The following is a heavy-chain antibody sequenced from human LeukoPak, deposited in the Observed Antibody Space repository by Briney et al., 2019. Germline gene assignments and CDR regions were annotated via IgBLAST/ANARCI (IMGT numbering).Heavy chain of an antibody. D-gene: IGHD1-1*01. V-gene: IGHV3-7*01. Sequence: PGGSLRLSCEASGFTFSSYWMSWVRQAPGKGLEWVANIKTDGSEKYYVDSVKGRFTISRDNAKNSLYLQMNSLRAEDTAVYYCARDPLGTRPGFDYWGQGTLVTVSS. CDR3: ARDPLGTRPGFDY. CDR1: GFTFSSYW. J-gene: IGHJ4*02. CDR2: IKTDGSEK.